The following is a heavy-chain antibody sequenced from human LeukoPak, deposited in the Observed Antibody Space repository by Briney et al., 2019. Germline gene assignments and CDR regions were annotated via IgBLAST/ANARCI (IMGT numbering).Heavy chain of an antibody. CDR1: GGSISSGGYY. V-gene: IGHV4-31*03. J-gene: IGHJ4*02. Sequence: SETLSLTCTVSGGSISSGGYYWSWIRQHPGKGLEWIGYIYYSGSTYYNPSLKSRVTISVDASKNQFSLKLSSVTAADTAVYYCARGYYDYVWGSYLPVDYWGQGTLAFVSS. CDR3: ARGYYDYVWGSYLPVDY. CDR2: IYYSGST. D-gene: IGHD3-16*02.